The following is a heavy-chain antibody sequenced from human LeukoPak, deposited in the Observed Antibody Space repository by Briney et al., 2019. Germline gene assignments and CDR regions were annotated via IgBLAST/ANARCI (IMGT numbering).Heavy chain of an antibody. CDR3: AREERDGYNYYWYFDL. CDR2: ISSSSIYI. Sequence: GGSLRLSCGVSGFTSSTYTMNWVRQAPGKGLEWVSSISSSSIYIYYADSVKGRFTISRDNAKNSLYLQISSLRAEDTAMYYCAREERDGYNYYWYFDLWGRGTLVTVSS. CDR1: GFTSSTYT. D-gene: IGHD5-24*01. J-gene: IGHJ2*01. V-gene: IGHV3-21*01.